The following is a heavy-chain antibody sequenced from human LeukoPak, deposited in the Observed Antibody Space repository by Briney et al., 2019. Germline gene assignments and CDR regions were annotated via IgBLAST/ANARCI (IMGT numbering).Heavy chain of an antibody. Sequence: EGSLRLSCAASGFTFRSYGMSWVRQAPGKGLEWVSTVSGSGGSTYYADSVKGRFTISRDNSKNTLFLQMNSLRAEDTAVYYCAKDLLRTVVVISAAGYYSDYWGPGTLVTVSS. J-gene: IGHJ4*02. CDR2: VSGSGGST. CDR3: AKDLLRTVVVISAAGYYSDY. D-gene: IGHD3-22*01. CDR1: GFTFRSYG. V-gene: IGHV3-23*01.